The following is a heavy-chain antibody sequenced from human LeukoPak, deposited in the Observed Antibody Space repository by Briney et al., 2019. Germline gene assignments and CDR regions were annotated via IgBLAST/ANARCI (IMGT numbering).Heavy chain of an antibody. CDR3: ARSVYNYGPGADY. Sequence: YPGGSLRLSCVASGFAFSSYWIHWVRQAPGKGLVWVSRTNNDGRSTTYADSVKGRFTISRDNAKNTLYLQMNSLRAEDTAVYYCARSVYNYGPGADYWGQGTLVTVSS. CDR1: GFAFSSYW. D-gene: IGHD5-18*01. CDR2: TNNDGRST. V-gene: IGHV3-74*03. J-gene: IGHJ4*02.